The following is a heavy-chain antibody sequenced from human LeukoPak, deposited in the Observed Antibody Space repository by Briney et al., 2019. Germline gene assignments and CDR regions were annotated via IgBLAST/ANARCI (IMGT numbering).Heavy chain of an antibody. CDR3: ARPEYGYGYILDY. Sequence: RASVKVSCKASGYTFTGHYIHWVRQAPGQGLEWMGWIKPDSGATNYAQKFQGRVTMTRDTSISTAHMELNRLTSDDTAVYYCARPEYGYGYILDYWGQGTLVTVSS. V-gene: IGHV1-2*02. CDR1: GYTFTGHY. J-gene: IGHJ4*02. CDR2: IKPDSGAT. D-gene: IGHD5-18*01.